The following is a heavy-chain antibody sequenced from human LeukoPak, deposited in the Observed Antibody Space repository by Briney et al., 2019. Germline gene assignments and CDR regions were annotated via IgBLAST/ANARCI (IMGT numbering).Heavy chain of an antibody. D-gene: IGHD3-9*01. CDR1: GGSFSGYY. CDR3: ARGNLVSY. J-gene: IGHJ4*02. Sequence: SETLSLTCAVYGGSFSGYYWSWIRQPPGKGLEWMGEINHSGSTNYNPSLKSRVTISVDTSKNQFSLKLSSVTAADTAVYYCARGNLVSYWGQGTLVTVSS. CDR2: INHSGST. V-gene: IGHV4-34*01.